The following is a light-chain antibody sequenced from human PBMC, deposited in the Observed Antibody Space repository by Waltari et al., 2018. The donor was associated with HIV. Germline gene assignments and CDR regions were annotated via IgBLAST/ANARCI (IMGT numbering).Light chain of an antibody. V-gene: IGLV3-21*04. Sequence: SYVLTQPPSVSVAPGKTARITCGGNNIGSKRVHWYQQKPGQAPVLVIYYDSDRPSGIPGRFSGSNSGNTATLTIRRVEAGDEADYYCQVWDSSSDHYVFGTGTKVTVL. J-gene: IGLJ1*01. CDR3: QVWDSSSDHYV. CDR2: YDS. CDR1: NIGSKR.